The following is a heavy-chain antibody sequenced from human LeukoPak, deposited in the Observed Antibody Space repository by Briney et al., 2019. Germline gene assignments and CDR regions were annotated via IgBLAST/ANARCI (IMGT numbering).Heavy chain of an antibody. CDR1: GGSISSYY. CDR2: IYYSGST. D-gene: IGHD3-10*01. J-gene: IGHJ4*02. Sequence: SETLSLTCTVSGGSISSYYWSWIRQPPGKGLEWIGYIYYSGSTNYNPSFKSRVTISVDTSKNQFSLKLSSVTAADTAVYYCARTRDEYYYGSGSPYYFDYWGQGTLVTVSS. CDR3: ARTRDEYYYGSGSPYYFDY. V-gene: IGHV4-59*08.